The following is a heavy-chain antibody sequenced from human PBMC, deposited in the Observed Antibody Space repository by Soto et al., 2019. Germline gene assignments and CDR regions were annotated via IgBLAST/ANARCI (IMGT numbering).Heavy chain of an antibody. J-gene: IGHJ6*02. CDR3: AKSLRGGTLYYGMDV. V-gene: IGHV3-23*01. CDR1: GFTFSSYA. CDR2: ISGSGGST. D-gene: IGHD3-16*01. Sequence: GGSLRLSCAASGFTFSSYAMSWVRQAPGKGLEWVSAISGSGGSTYYADSVKGRFTISRDNSKNTLYLQMNSLRAEDTAVYYCAKSLRGGTLYYGMDVWGQGTTVTVSS.